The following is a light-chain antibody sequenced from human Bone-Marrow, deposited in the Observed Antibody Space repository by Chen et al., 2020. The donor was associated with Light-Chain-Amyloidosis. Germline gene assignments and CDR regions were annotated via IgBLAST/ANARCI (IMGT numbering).Light chain of an antibody. CDR2: RDT. CDR1: DLPTKY. Sequence: SYALPPPPSVSASPGQTARITCSGDDLPTKYAYWYQQKPGQAPVLVIHRDTEGPSGISERFSGSSSGTTATLTISGVQAEDEADYHCQSADSSGTYEVIFGGGTKLTVL. CDR3: QSADSSGTYEVI. V-gene: IGLV3-25*03. J-gene: IGLJ2*01.